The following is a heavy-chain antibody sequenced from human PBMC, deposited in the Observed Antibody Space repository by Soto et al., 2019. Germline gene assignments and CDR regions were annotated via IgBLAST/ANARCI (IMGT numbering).Heavy chain of an antibody. CDR3: WASLHPNFFDC. CDR1: GFTFTNAW. V-gene: IGHV3-15*06. J-gene: IGHJ4*02. CDR2: IKSQVDGGTT. D-gene: IGHD1-26*01. Sequence: EVQLVESGGGLVQPGGSLRLSCAASGFTFTNAWMSWVRQAPGKGLEWVGHIKSQVDGGTTYYVAPVRGRFTISRDGSTNTLYLQLNNLRSEETAVYYCWASLHPNFFDCWGQGTLVTVSS.